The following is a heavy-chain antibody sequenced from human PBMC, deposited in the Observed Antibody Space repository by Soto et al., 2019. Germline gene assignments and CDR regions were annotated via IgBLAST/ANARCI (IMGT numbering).Heavy chain of an antibody. CDR2: IYYSGTT. CDR3: ARDMGTSGWSLL. V-gene: IGHV4-59*01. CDR1: GCSINSYS. J-gene: IGHJ4*02. Sequence: HSETLSLTCTVSGCSINSYSWSWIRQPPGKGLEWIGYIYYSGTTNYNPSLKSRVTMSVDMSRNQISLNLNSVTAADTAVYYCARDMGTSGWSLLWGQGTLVTVSS. D-gene: IGHD6-19*01.